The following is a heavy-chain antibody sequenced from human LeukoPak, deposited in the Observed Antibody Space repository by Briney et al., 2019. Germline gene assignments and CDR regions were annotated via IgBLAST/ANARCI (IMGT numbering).Heavy chain of an antibody. CDR2: INHSGST. V-gene: IGHV4-34*01. CDR3: ATTNRIVGATYYFDY. Sequence: SETLSLTCAVYGGSFSGYHWSWIRQPLGKGLEWIGEINHSGSTNYNPSLKSRVTISVDTSKNQFSLKLSSVTAADTAAYYCATTNRIVGATYYFDYWGQGTLVTVSS. CDR1: GGSFSGYH. D-gene: IGHD1-26*01. J-gene: IGHJ4*02.